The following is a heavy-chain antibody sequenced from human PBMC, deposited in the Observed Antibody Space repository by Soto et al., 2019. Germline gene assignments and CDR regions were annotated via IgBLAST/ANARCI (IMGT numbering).Heavy chain of an antibody. CDR3: AKGDCSSSTCYNYYYGMDV. CDR1: GFTFSSYG. Sequence: QVQLVESGGGVVQPGRSLRLSCAASGFTFSSYGMHWVRQAPGKGLEWVAVISYDGSKKYYGDSVKGRFAISRDNSKNTLCLLMNSLRAEDTAVYYCAKGDCSSSTCYNYYYGMDVWGQGTTVTVSS. V-gene: IGHV3-30*18. CDR2: ISYDGSKK. D-gene: IGHD2-2*01. J-gene: IGHJ6*02.